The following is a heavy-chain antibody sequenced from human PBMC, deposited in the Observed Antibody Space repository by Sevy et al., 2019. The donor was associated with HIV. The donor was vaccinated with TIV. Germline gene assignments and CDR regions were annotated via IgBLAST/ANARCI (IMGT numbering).Heavy chain of an antibody. D-gene: IGHD2-2*01. V-gene: IGHV3-23*01. CDR2: IDCKGRST. Sequence: GGSLRLSCAASGFTFSSYAMSWVRQAPGKGLEWVSAIDCKGRSTHYADSVKGRFTISRDNSKNTLYLQMNSLRAEDTAVYYCAKTVNSGGGVVPAANYYYYGMDVWGQGTTVTVSS. CDR1: GFTFSSYA. CDR3: AKTVNSGGGVVPAANYYYYGMDV. J-gene: IGHJ6*02.